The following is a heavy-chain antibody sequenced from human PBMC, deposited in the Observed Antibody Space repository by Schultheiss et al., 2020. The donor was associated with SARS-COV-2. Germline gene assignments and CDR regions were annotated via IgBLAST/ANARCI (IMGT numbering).Heavy chain of an antibody. Sequence: GGSLRLSCAASGFTFSGSAMHWVRQASGKGLEWVGRIRSKANSYATAYAASVKGRFTISRDDSKNTLYLQMNSLKTEDTAVYYCTTDWYSSRGHYYYYGMDVWGQGTTVTVSS. V-gene: IGHV3-73*01. CDR2: IRSKANSYAT. J-gene: IGHJ6*02. D-gene: IGHD6-13*01. CDR3: TTDWYSSRGHYYYYGMDV. CDR1: GFTFSGSA.